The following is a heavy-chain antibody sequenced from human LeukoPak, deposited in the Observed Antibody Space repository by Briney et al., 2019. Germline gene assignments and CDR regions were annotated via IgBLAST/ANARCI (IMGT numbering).Heavy chain of an antibody. V-gene: IGHV1-2*07. J-gene: IGHJ4*02. Sequence: ASVTVCFNASGYTFTGYYMHGERQAPGQGMGWVGWINPNSGGREYAHKVQGRVRMSRSTSISTAYMELSRLRSDDTAVYYWARETPPGGSAYWGQGTLVTVSS. CDR2: INPNSGGR. CDR3: ARETPPGGSAY. CDR1: GYTFTGYY. D-gene: IGHD3-16*01.